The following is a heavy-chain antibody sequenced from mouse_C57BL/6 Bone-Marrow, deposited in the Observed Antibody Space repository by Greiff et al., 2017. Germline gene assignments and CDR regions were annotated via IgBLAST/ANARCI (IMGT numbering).Heavy chain of an antibody. CDR1: GFTFSSYA. D-gene: IGHD1-1*01. J-gene: IGHJ4*01. CDR3: TREDSPDYYGSIYAMGY. Sequence: EVQRVESGEGLVKPGGSLKLSCAASGFTFSSYAMSWVRQTPEKRLEWVAYISSGGDYIYYADTVKGRFTISRDNARNTLYLQMSSLKSEDTAMYYCTREDSPDYYGSIYAMGYWGQGTSVTVSS. CDR2: ISSGGDYI. V-gene: IGHV5-9-1*02.